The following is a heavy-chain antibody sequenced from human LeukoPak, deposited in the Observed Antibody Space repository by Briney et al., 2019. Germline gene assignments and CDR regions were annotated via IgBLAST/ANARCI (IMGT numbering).Heavy chain of an antibody. D-gene: IGHD4-17*01. CDR1: GFTFSSYS. CDR2: ISSSTSYI. J-gene: IGHJ4*02. Sequence: GGSLRLSCAASGFTFSSYSMNWIRQAPGKGLEWVSSISSSTSYIYYADSVKGRFTISKDNAKNSLYLQMNSLRAEDTAVYYCARAGGSTVSHSDYWGQGSLVTVSS. CDR3: ARAGGSTVSHSDY. V-gene: IGHV3-21*01.